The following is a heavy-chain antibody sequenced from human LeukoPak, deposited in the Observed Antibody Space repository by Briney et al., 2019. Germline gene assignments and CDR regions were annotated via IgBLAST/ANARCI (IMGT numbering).Heavy chain of an antibody. V-gene: IGHV4-39*01. CDR2: IYYSGST. Sequence: PSETLSLTCTVSGGSISSSSNYWGWIRQPPGKGPEWIGSIYYSGSTYYNPSLKSRVTISVDTSKNQFSLKLSSVTAADTAVYYCARHWLGPRYSYGLGWFDPWGQGTLVTVSS. CDR1: GGSISSSSNY. J-gene: IGHJ5*02. D-gene: IGHD5-18*01. CDR3: ARHWLGPRYSYGLGWFDP.